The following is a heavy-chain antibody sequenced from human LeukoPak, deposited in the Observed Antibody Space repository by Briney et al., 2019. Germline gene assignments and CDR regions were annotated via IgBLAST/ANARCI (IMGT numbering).Heavy chain of an antibody. V-gene: IGHV4-59*08. J-gene: IGHJ5*02. Sequence: SETLSLTCTVSGGSISSYYWSWLRQPPGKGLEWIGYIYYSGSTNYNPSLKSRVTISVDTSKNQFSLKLSSVTAADTAVYYCARHLLVGATGPWGQGTLVTVSS. CDR1: GGSISSYY. D-gene: IGHD1-26*01. CDR2: IYYSGST. CDR3: ARHLLVGATGP.